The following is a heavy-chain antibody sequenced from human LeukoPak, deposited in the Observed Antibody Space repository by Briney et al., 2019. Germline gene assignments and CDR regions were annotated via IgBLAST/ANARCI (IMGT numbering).Heavy chain of an antibody. CDR3: AREPDYDSSGYYSRTTN. D-gene: IGHD3-22*01. CDR1: GGSISSGDYS. J-gene: IGHJ4*02. CDR2: IYYSGST. Sequence: SETLSLTCTVSGGSISSGDYSWSWIRQPPGKGLEWIGYIYYSGSTYYNPSLKSRVTISVDTSKNQFSLKLSSVTAADTAVYYCAREPDYDSSGYYSRTTNWGQGTLVTVSS. V-gene: IGHV4-30-4*01.